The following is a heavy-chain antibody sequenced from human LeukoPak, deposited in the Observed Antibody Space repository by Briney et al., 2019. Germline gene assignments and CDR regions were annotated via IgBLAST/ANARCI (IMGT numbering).Heavy chain of an antibody. D-gene: IGHD1-26*01. CDR3: ARVGRYDDLDY. CDR2: INHSGST. J-gene: IGHJ4*02. CDR1: GGSFSGYY. Sequence: SETLSLTCAVYGGSFSGYYWSWIRQPPGKGLEWIGEINHSGSTYYNPSLKSRVTISVDKSKNQFSLKLSSVTAADTAVYYCARVGRYDDLDYWGQGTLVTVSS. V-gene: IGHV4-34*01.